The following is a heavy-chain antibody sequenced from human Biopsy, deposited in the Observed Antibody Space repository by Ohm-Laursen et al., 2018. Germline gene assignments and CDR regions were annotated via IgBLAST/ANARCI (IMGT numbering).Heavy chain of an antibody. CDR2: ISAGSNYI. CDR3: ARDLK. V-gene: IGHV3-21*01. CDR1: GFTLSSYA. J-gene: IGHJ4*02. Sequence: SLRLSCAASGFTLSSYALNWVRQAPGKGLDWVSSISAGSNYIYYTDSVKGRFTISRDNAQNSLYLQMNSLRAEDTGIYYCARDLKWGQGTLVTVSS.